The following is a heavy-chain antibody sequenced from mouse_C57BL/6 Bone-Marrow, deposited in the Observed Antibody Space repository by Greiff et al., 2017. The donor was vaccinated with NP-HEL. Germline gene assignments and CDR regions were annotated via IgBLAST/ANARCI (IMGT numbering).Heavy chain of an antibody. CDR1: GFTFSDYY. J-gene: IGHJ1*03. CDR3: ARGKLGPYWYFDV. Sequence: EVQLVESEGGLVQPGSSMKLSCTASGFTFSDYYMAWVRQVPEKGLEWVANINYDGSSTYYLDSLKSRFIISRDNAKNILYLQMISLKSEDTATYYCARGKLGPYWYFDVWGTGTTVTVSS. V-gene: IGHV5-16*01. D-gene: IGHD4-1*01. CDR2: INYDGSST.